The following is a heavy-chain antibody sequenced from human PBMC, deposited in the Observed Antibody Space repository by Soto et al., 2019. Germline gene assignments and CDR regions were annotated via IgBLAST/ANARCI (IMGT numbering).Heavy chain of an antibody. D-gene: IGHD3-22*01. J-gene: IGHJ6*02. Sequence: WGSLRLSCTPSGFIFSDYRMNWVRQAPGKGLEWISYITTTSSTMYYADSVKGRFTISRDNAKNSLYLQMNSLRDEDTAVYYCARDSSGRQYYGMDVWGQGTTVTVSS. CDR3: ARDSSGRQYYGMDV. V-gene: IGHV3-48*02. CDR2: ITTTSSTM. CDR1: GFIFSDYR.